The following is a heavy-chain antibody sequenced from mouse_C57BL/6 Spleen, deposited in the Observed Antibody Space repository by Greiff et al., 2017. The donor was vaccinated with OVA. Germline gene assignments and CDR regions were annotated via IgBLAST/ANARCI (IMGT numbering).Heavy chain of an antibody. CDR3: DRKDYDGLYYAMDY. CDR1: GFTFSDYG. Sequence: EVKLVESGGGLVKPGGSLKLSCAASGFTFSDYGMHWVRQAPEKGLEWVAYISSGSSTIYYADTVKGRFTISRDNAKNTLFLQMTSLRSEDTAMYYCDRKDYDGLYYAMDYWGQGTSVTVSS. V-gene: IGHV5-17*01. CDR2: ISSGSSTI. D-gene: IGHD2-4*01. J-gene: IGHJ4*01.